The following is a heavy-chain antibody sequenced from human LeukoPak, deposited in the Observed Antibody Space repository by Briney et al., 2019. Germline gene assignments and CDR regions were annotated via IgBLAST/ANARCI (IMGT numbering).Heavy chain of an antibody. J-gene: IGHJ3*02. D-gene: IGHD5-18*01. CDR3: TRGGYGDDAFDI. CDR1: GYTFTSYG. V-gene: IGHV1-18*01. CDR2: ISAYNGNT. Sequence: ASVKVSCKASGYTFTSYGISWVRRAPGQGLERMGWISAYNGNTDYAQSLQGRVTMTTDTSTSTAYMALRSLRSDDTAVYYCTRGGYGDDAFDIWGQGTMVTVSS.